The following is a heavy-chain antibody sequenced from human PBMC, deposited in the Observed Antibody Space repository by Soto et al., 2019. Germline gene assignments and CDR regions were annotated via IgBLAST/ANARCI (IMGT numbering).Heavy chain of an antibody. D-gene: IGHD3-10*01. V-gene: IGHV4-4*02. CDR3: AKVRESRGPQPFDY. Sequence: PSETLSLTCAVSGGSISSSNWCSWVRQPPGKGLEWIGEIYHSGSTNYNPSLKSRVTISVDKSKNQFSLKLNSVTAADTAVYYCAKVRESRGPQPFDYWGQGTLVTVS. CDR2: IYHSGST. J-gene: IGHJ4*02. CDR1: GGSISSSNW.